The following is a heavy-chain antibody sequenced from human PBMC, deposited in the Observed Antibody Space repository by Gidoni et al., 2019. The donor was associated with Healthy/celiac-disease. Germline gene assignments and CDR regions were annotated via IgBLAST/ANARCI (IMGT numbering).Heavy chain of an antibody. CDR2: ISYDGSNK. Sequence: QVQLVESGGGVVQPGRSLRLSCAASGFTFSSYAMHWVRQAPGKGLGWVAVISYDGSNKYYADSVKGRFTISRDNSKNTLYLQMNSLRAEDTAVYYCARERYDILTGYYLFDYWGQGTLVTVSS. J-gene: IGHJ4*02. CDR1: GFTFSSYA. D-gene: IGHD3-9*01. CDR3: ARERYDILTGYYLFDY. V-gene: IGHV3-30-3*01.